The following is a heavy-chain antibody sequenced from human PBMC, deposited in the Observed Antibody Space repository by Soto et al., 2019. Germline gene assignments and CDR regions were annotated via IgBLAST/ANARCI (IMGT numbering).Heavy chain of an antibody. D-gene: IGHD6-13*01. CDR2: IYPGDSDT. V-gene: IGHV5-51*01. Sequence: PGESLKISCKGSGYSFTSYWIGWVRQMPGKGLEWMGIIYPGDSDTRYSPSFQGQVTISADKSISTAYLQWSSLKASDTAMYYCGKYSSSSNVTGAFDIWGQGTMVTVSS. CDR1: GYSFTSYW. CDR3: GKYSSSSNVTGAFDI. J-gene: IGHJ3*02.